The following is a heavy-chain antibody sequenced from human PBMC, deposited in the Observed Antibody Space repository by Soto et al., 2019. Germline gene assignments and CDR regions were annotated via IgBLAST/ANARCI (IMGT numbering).Heavy chain of an antibody. Sequence: QKQLQESGPGLVKPSETLSLTCTVSGDSITSSSYYWGWIRQPPGKGLECIGNIYYDGNTYYNPSPKSRVSIPLDPSKNQFSLRLNSVTASDTAVYYCARSTIAPRLFMYPCDSWGQGTLVTVSS. CDR3: ARSTIAPRLFMYPCDS. D-gene: IGHD6-6*01. CDR1: GDSITSSSYY. J-gene: IGHJ4*02. CDR2: IYYDGNT. V-gene: IGHV4-39*01.